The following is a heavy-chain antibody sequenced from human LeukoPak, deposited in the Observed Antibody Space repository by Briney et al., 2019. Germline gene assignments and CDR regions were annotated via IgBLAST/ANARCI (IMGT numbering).Heavy chain of an antibody. CDR2: IYTSGST. D-gene: IGHD6-13*01. V-gene: IGHV4-4*07. CDR3: ARDGVENSSWYPLDS. J-gene: IGHJ4*02. CDR1: GASISSYY. Sequence: PSETLSLTCTVSGASISSYYWGWVRQPAGEGLEWIGRIYTSGSTNYKPSLKSRVTMSVDTSKNQFSLKLTSVTAADTAVYYCARDGVENSSWYPLDSWGPGTLVTVSS.